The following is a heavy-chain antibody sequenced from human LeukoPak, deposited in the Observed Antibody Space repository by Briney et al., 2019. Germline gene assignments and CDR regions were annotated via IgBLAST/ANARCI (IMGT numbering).Heavy chain of an antibody. Sequence: SETLSLTCTVSGDSFSSSRYYWAWIRQPPGKGLEWIANVFYTGSAYYNPSLKSRVTISVDTSKNQFSLKLSSVTAADTAVYYCARGPTREWEIGSDYWGQGTLVTVSS. V-gene: IGHV4-39*07. CDR2: VFYTGSA. CDR3: ARGPTREWEIGSDY. J-gene: IGHJ4*02. CDR1: GDSFSSSRYY. D-gene: IGHD1-26*01.